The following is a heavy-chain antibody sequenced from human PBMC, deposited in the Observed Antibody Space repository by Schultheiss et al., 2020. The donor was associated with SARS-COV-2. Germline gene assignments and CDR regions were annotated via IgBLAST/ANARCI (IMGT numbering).Heavy chain of an antibody. Sequence: SQTLSLTCTVSGGSISSYYWCWIRQPPGKGLEWIGEINHSGSTNYNPSLKSRVTMSVDTSKNQFSLKLSSVTAADTAVYYCARDSGGSFDYWGQGTLVTVSS. J-gene: IGHJ4*02. D-gene: IGHD3-16*01. CDR3: ARDSGGSFDY. CDR1: GGSISSYY. V-gene: IGHV4-59*04. CDR2: INHSGST.